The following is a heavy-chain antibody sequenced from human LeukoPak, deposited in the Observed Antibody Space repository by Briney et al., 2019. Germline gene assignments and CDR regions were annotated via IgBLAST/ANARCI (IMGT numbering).Heavy chain of an antibody. Sequence: SETLSLTCTVSGGSISSSSYYWGWIRQPPGKGLEWLGSIYYSGSTYYNPSLKSRVTISVDTSKNQFSLKLSSVTAADTAVYYCARHEIHKWFGEVKRFPNWFDPWGQGTLVTVSS. CDR2: IYYSGST. CDR3: ARHEIHKWFGEVKRFPNWFDP. V-gene: IGHV4-39*01. CDR1: GGSISSSSYY. D-gene: IGHD3-10*01. J-gene: IGHJ5*02.